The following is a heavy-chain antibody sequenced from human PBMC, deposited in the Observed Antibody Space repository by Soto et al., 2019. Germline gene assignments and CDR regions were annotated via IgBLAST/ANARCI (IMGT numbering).Heavy chain of an antibody. CDR3: ARHVFDYGGGFDY. CDR1: GGSISSYY. Sequence: SETLSLTCTVSGGSISSYYWSWIRQPPGKGLERIGYIYYSGSTNYNPSLKSRVTISVDTSKNQFSLKLSSVTAADTAVYYCARHVFDYGGGFDYWGQGTLVTVSS. D-gene: IGHD4-17*01. J-gene: IGHJ4*02. CDR2: IYYSGST. V-gene: IGHV4-59*08.